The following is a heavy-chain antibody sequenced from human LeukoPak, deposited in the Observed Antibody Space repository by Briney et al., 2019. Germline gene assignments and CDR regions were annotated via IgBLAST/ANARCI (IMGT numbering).Heavy chain of an antibody. CDR2: IGGGT. CDR1: GFTFSNSA. V-gene: IGHV3-23*01. CDR3: AKSRSGSANWAFQIFYN. J-gene: IGHJ4*02. D-gene: IGHD1-1*01. Sequence: GGSLRLSCASSGFTFSNSAMSWVRQAPGKGLEWVSSIGGGTFYADSVRGRFTISRDISKNTLYLQMNSLRAEDTAVYFCAKSRSGSANWAFQIFYNWGQGTLVTVSS.